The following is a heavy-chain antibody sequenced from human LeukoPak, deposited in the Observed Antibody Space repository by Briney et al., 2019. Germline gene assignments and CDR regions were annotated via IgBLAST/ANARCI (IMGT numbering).Heavy chain of an antibody. V-gene: IGHV3-74*01. CDR3: AAPGNRASGPFDL. J-gene: IGHJ5*02. CDR2: VNNDGTST. Sequence: ETLSLTCAFYGGSFSGNYWTWIRQPPGKGLEWVSRVNNDGTSTTYADSVKGRFTISRDNAKNTLYLQMNSLTIEDTAVYYCAAPGNRASGPFDLWGQGTLVTVSS. CDR1: GGSFSGNY. D-gene: IGHD3-10*01.